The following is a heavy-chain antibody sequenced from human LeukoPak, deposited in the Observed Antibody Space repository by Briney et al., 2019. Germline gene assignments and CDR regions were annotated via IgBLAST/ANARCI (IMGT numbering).Heavy chain of an antibody. D-gene: IGHD6-13*01. Sequence: GGPLRLSCAASGFTFSSYSMNWVRQAPGKGLEWVSYISSSSSTIYYADSVKGRFTISRDNAKNSLYLQMNSLRDEDTAVYYCARDWRSSSWYRGPNWFDPWGQGTLVTVSS. CDR1: GFTFSSYS. CDR3: ARDWRSSSWYRGPNWFDP. CDR2: ISSSSSTI. V-gene: IGHV3-48*02. J-gene: IGHJ5*02.